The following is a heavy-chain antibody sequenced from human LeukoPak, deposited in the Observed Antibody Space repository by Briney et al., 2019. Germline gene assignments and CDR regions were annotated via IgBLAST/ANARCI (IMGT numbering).Heavy chain of an antibody. CDR2: IKQDGSEK. Sequence: GGSLRLSCAASGFTFSSYWMSWVRQAPGKGLEWVANIKQDGSEKYYVDSVKGRFTISRDNAKNSLYLQMNSLRAEDTAVYYCARGIPRSRRVDAFDIWGQGTMVTVSS. CDR1: GFTFSSYW. V-gene: IGHV3-7*01. D-gene: IGHD3-3*01. J-gene: IGHJ3*02. CDR3: ARGIPRSRRVDAFDI.